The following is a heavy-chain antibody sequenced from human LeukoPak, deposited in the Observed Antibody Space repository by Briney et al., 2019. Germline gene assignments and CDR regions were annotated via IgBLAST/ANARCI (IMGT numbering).Heavy chain of an antibody. CDR2: IYYSGST. D-gene: IGHD1-7*01. Sequence: SETLSLTCTVSGGSISSYYWSWIRQPPGKGLEWIGYIYYSGSTTYNPSLKSRVSISVDTSKNQFSVKLSSVTAADTAVYYCAREWNYVIDSWGQGTLVTVSS. J-gene: IGHJ5*01. V-gene: IGHV4-59*01. CDR1: GGSISSYY. CDR3: AREWNYVIDS.